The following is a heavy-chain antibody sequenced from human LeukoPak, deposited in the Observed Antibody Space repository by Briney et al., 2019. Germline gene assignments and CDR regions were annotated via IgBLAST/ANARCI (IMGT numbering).Heavy chain of an antibody. CDR2: INPSGGST. V-gene: IGHV1-46*01. CDR1: GYTFTSYY. Sequence: ASVKVSCKGSGYTFTSYYMHWVRQAPGQGLEWMGIINPSGGSTSYAQKFQGRVTMTRDTSTSTVYMELSSLRSEDTAVYYCATTGEPQGWDYWGQGTLVTVSS. D-gene: IGHD1-26*01. CDR3: ATTGEPQGWDY. J-gene: IGHJ4*02.